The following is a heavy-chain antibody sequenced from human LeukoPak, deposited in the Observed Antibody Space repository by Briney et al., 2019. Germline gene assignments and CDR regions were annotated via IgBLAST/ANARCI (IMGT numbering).Heavy chain of an antibody. J-gene: IGHJ4*02. D-gene: IGHD4-23*01. CDR2: IWYDGSNK. Sequence: PGGSLRLSCAASGFTFSSYAMSWVRQAPGKGLEWVAVIWYDGSNKYYADSVKGRFTISRDNSKNTLYLQMNSLRAEDTAVYYCARGNGGTIDYWGQGTLVTVSS. V-gene: IGHV3-33*08. CDR1: GFTFSSYA. CDR3: ARGNGGTIDY.